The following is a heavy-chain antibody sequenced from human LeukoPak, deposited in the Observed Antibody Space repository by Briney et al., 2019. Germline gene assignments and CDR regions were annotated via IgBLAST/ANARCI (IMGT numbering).Heavy chain of an antibody. Sequence: SETLSLTCAVYGGSFSGYYWNWIRQPPGKGLEWIGEINHSGSTNYNPFLKSRVTISVDTSKNQFSLKLSSVTAADTAVYYCARGGSATTVVINFDYWGQGTLVTVSS. D-gene: IGHD4-23*01. CDR1: GGSFSGYY. V-gene: IGHV4-34*01. CDR2: INHSGST. J-gene: IGHJ4*02. CDR3: ARGGSATTVVINFDY.